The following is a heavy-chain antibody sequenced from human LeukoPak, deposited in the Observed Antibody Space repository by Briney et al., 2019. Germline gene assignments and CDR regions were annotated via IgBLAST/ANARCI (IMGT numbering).Heavy chain of an antibody. CDR2: IYPGDSDT. CDR3: ARRKYGDYDTPWLFDP. V-gene: IGHV5-51*01. J-gene: IGHJ5*02. D-gene: IGHD4-17*01. Sequence: GESLKISFKGSGYSFTSYWIGWVRQMPGKGLEWMGIIYPGDSDTRYSPSFQGQVTISADKSISTAYLQWSSLKASDTAMYCCARRKYGDYDTPWLFDPWGQGTLVTVSS. CDR1: GYSFTSYW.